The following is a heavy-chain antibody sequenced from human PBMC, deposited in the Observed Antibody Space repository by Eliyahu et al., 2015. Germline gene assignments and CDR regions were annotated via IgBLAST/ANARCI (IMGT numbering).Heavy chain of an antibody. D-gene: IGHD6-19*01. CDR2: IYSGGST. J-gene: IGHJ4*02. Sequence: EVQLVESGGGLVQPGGSLRLSCAASGFTVSSNYMSWVRQAPGKGLEWVSVIYSGGSTYYADSVKGRFTISRDNSKNTLYLQMNSLRAEDTAVYYCARLKMYSSGWYYFDYWGQGTLVTVSS. CDR1: GFTVSSNY. CDR3: ARLKMYSSGWYYFDY. V-gene: IGHV3-66*04.